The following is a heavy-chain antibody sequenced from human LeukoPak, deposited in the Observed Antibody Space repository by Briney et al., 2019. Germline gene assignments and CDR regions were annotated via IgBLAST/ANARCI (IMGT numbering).Heavy chain of an antibody. D-gene: IGHD1-26*01. J-gene: IGHJ4*02. CDR2: ISGSGGST. Sequence: GGSLRLSCAASGFTFSSYAMSWVRQAPGKGLEWVSAISGSGGSTYYADSVKGRFTISRDNSKNTLYLQMNSLRAEDTAVYYCANPREWWELRAFDYWGQGTLVTVSS. V-gene: IGHV3-23*01. CDR1: GFTFSSYA. CDR3: ANPREWWELRAFDY.